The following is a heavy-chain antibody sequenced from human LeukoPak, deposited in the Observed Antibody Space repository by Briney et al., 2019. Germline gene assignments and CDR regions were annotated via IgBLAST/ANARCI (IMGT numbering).Heavy chain of an antibody. V-gene: IGHV3-30*03. Sequence: GRSLRLSCAASGFTFSSYGMHRVRQAPGKGLEWVAVISYDGSNKYYADSVKGRFTISRDNSKNTLYLQMNSLRAEDTAVYYCATTGDILTAYDAFDIWGQGTMVTVSS. D-gene: IGHD3-9*01. CDR3: ATTGDILTAYDAFDI. J-gene: IGHJ3*02. CDR1: GFTFSSYG. CDR2: ISYDGSNK.